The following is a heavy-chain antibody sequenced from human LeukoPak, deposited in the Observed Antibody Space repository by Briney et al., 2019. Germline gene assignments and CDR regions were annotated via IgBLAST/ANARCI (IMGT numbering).Heavy chain of an antibody. D-gene: IGHD2-2*01. CDR2: MNPNSGNT. CDR3: ARGRHQLLYYYYYYMDV. CDR1: GGTFSSYA. Sequence: ASVKVSCKASGGTFSSYAINWVRQATGQGLEWMGWMNPNSGNTGYAQKFQGRVTMTRNTSISTAYMELSSLRSEDTAVYCCARGRHQLLYYYYYYMDVWGKGTTVTVSS. J-gene: IGHJ6*03. V-gene: IGHV1-8*02.